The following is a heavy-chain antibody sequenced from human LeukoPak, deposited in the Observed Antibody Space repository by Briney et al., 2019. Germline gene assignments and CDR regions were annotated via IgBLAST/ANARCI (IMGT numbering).Heavy chain of an antibody. V-gene: IGHV3-48*01. J-gene: IGHJ4*02. D-gene: IGHD1-26*01. CDR3: ARLGGEPDY. CDR1: GFTFSSYS. Sequence: TGGSLRLSCAASGFTFSSYSMNWVRQAPGKGLEWVSYISSSSSTIYYADSVKGRFTISRDNAKNSLYLQMNSLRAEDTAVYYCARLGGEPDYWGQGTLVTVSS. CDR2: ISSSSSTI.